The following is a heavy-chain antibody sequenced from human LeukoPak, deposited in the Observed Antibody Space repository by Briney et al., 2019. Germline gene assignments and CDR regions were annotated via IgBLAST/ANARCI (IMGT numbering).Heavy chain of an antibody. J-gene: IGHJ2*01. CDR3: ARHRVAVAGSTLLRTWYFDL. Sequence: SQTLSLTCAISGDSFSSNSAAWNWIRQSPSRGLEWLGRTYYRSKWYNDYAVSVKSRITINPDTSKNQFSLQLNSVTPEDTAVYYCARHRVAVAGSTLLRTWYFDLWGRGTLVTVSS. CDR2: TYYRSKWYN. V-gene: IGHV6-1*01. CDR1: GDSFSSNSAA. D-gene: IGHD6-19*01.